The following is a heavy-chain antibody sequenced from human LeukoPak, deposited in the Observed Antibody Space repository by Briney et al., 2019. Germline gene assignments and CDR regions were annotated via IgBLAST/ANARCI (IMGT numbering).Heavy chain of an antibody. V-gene: IGHV3-74*01. CDR1: GFTFSTYW. D-gene: IGHD1-1*01. CDR3: GRVAYTLDAFDI. Sequence: PAGGSLRLSCAASGFTFSTYWIHWVRQAPPQVLLSVSRISRDGTDTSYADSVKGRFTISRDNAKNTVYLQMNSLRAEDTAVYYCGRVAYTLDAFDIWGQGALATVAS. J-gene: IGHJ3*02. CDR2: ISRDGTDT.